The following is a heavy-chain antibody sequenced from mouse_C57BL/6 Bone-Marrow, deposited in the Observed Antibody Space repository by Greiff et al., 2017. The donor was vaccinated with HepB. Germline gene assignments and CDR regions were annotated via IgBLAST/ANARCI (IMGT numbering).Heavy chain of an antibody. V-gene: IGHV1-9*01. D-gene: IGHD2-12*01. CDR2: ILPGSGST. Sequence: VQLQQSGAELMKPGASVKLSCKATGYTFTGYWIEWVKQRPGHGLEWIGEILPGSGSTNSNEKFKGKATFTADTSSNTAYKQLSSLTTEDSAIYYCARSYSGNFDVWGTGTTVTVSS. J-gene: IGHJ1*03. CDR3: ARSYSGNFDV. CDR1: GYTFTGYW.